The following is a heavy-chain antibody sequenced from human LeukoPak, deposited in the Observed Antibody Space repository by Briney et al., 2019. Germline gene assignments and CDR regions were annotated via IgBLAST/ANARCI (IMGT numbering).Heavy chain of an antibody. V-gene: IGHV3-73*01. Sequence: PGGSLRLSCAASGFTFSGSAMHWVRQASGKGLEWVGRIRSKANSYATAYAASVKGRFTISRDDSKNTTYLQMNSLRAEDTAVYYCAKVDNWKYGHHDFWGQGTLVTVSS. CDR1: GFTFSGSA. CDR3: AKVDNWKYGHHDF. J-gene: IGHJ4*02. CDR2: IRSKANSYAT. D-gene: IGHD1-1*01.